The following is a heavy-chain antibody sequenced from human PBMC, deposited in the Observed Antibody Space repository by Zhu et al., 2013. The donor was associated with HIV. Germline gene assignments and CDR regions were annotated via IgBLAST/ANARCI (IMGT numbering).Heavy chain of an antibody. CDR1: GGTFSSYA. CDR2: IIPIFGTA. J-gene: IGHJ4*02. CDR3: ARDKHGYNPSYFDY. D-gene: IGHD5-12*01. Sequence: QVQLVQSGAEVKKPGSSVKVSCKASGGTFSSYAISWVRQAPGQGLEWMGGIIPIFGTANYAQKFQGRVTITADESTSTAYMELSSLRSEDTAVYYCARDKHGYNPSYFDYWGQGTLVTVSS. V-gene: IGHV1-69*01.